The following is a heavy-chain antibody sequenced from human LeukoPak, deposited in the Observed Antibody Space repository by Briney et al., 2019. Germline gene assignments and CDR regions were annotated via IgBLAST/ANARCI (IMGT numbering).Heavy chain of an antibody. CDR2: INDNGAGT. CDR1: GFTFSSYA. CDR3: ARTLARASSSGSYYGAFDI. D-gene: IGHD1-26*01. V-gene: IGHV3-23*01. Sequence: GGSLRLSCAASGFTFSSYAMSWVRQAPGKGLKWVSTINDNGAGTYYADSVKGRFTISRDNSKNTLYLQMNSLRAEDTAVYYCARTLARASSSGSYYGAFDIWGQGTMVTVSS. J-gene: IGHJ3*02.